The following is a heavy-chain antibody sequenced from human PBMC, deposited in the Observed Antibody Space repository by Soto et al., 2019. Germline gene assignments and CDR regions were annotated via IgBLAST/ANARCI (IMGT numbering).Heavy chain of an antibody. V-gene: IGHV3-73*02. J-gene: IGHJ4*02. CDR1: GFTFSGSG. CDR2: IRTKTNNYAT. CDR3: TAMAVIDY. D-gene: IGHD6-19*01. Sequence: EVQLVESGGGLVQPGGSLKLSCAASGFTFSGSGIHWVRQASGKGLEWVGRIRTKTNNYATAYAASVKGRFTISRDDSKNMAYLQMNSLKTEDTAVYYCTAMAVIDYWGQGTLVTVSS.